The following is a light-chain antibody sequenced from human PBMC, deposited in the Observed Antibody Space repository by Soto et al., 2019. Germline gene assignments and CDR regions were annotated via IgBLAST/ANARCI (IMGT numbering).Light chain of an antibody. CDR1: SSDVGGYSY. CDR3: CSHAGTDNV. CDR2: DVN. J-gene: IGLJ1*01. V-gene: IGLV2-11*01. Sequence: QSALTQPRSVSGSPGQSVTISCTGTSSDVGGYSYVSWYQQHPGKAPKLMIYDVNVRPSGVPDRFSGSKSGNTASLTISGLQAEDEADYFCCSHAGTDNVFGTGTKVTVL.